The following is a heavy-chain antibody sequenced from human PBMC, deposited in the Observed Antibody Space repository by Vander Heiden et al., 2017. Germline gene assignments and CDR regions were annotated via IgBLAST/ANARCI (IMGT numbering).Heavy chain of an antibody. V-gene: IGHV4-59*01. CDR2: SSDSGST. D-gene: IGHD4-17*01. Sequence: QVQLQESGTGLVKSSETLSLPCPVSGVSINSYYWNWIRQPPGKGLEWIGYSSDSGSTNYNPSLKSRVTRSVDTSKNQFSLKLSSVTAADTAVYYCARERGLTTLWYFDLWGRGTLVTVSS. J-gene: IGHJ2*01. CDR1: GVSINSYY. CDR3: ARERGLTTLWYFDL.